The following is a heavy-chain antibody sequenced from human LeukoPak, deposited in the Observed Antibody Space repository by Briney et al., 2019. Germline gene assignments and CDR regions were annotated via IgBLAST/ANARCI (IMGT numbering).Heavy chain of an antibody. CDR1: GGSFSGYY. Sequence: SETLSPTCAVYGGSFSGYYWSWIRQPPGKGLEWIGEINHSGSTNYNPSPKSRVTISVDTSKNQFSLKLSSVTAADTAVYYCLGYSYGYRSWFEPWGQGTLVTVSS. D-gene: IGHD5-18*01. V-gene: IGHV4-34*01. CDR2: INHSGST. J-gene: IGHJ5*02. CDR3: LGYSYGYRSWFEP.